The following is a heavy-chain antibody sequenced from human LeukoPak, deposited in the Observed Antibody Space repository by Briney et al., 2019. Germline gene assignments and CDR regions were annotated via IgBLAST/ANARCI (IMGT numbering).Heavy chain of an antibody. CDR1: GFTFSSYA. J-gene: IGHJ4*02. CDR2: ISGSGGST. Sequence: GGSLRLSCAASGFTFSSYAMSWVRQAPGKGLEWVSAISGSGGSTYYADSVKGRFTISRDNSKNTLYLQMNSLRAEDTAVYYCAKDREDYDILTGYTHRYWGQGTLVTVSS. D-gene: IGHD3-9*01. CDR3: AKDREDYDILTGYTHRY. V-gene: IGHV3-23*01.